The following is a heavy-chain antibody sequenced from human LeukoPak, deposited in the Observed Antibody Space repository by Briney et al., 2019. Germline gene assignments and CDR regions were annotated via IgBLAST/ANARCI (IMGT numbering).Heavy chain of an antibody. CDR2: IYYSGST. CDR3: ARISSGWSRYYYYYMDV. D-gene: IGHD6-19*01. Sequence: SETLSLTCTVSGGSISSSSYYWGWIRQPPGKGLEWIGSIYYSGSTYYNPSLKSRVTISVDTSKNQFSLKLSSVTAADTAVYYCARISSGWSRYYYYYMDVWGKGTTVTISS. J-gene: IGHJ6*03. V-gene: IGHV4-39*07. CDR1: GGSISSSSYY.